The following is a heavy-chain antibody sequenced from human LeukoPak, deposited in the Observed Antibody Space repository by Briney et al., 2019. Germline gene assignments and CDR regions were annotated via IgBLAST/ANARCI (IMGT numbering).Heavy chain of an antibody. CDR1: GGSFSGYY. CDR3: ARLNTLYYDFWSGFFSLHYYMDV. D-gene: IGHD3-3*01. Sequence: SETLSLTCAVYGGSFSGYYWSWIRQPPGKGLEWIGEINHSGSTNYNPSLKSRVTISVDTSKNQFSLKLSSVTAADTAVYYCARLNTLYYDFWSGFFSLHYYMDVWGKGTTVTVSS. CDR2: INHSGST. J-gene: IGHJ6*03. V-gene: IGHV4-34*01.